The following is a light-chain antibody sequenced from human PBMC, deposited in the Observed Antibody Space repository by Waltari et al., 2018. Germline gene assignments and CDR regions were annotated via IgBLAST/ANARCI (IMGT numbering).Light chain of an antibody. J-gene: IGKJ2*01. CDR1: ETINTW. CDR3: QQYNSYPYT. Sequence: DIQMTQSPSTLSASVGDRATITCRASETINTWLAWYQQKPGKAPNLLIYDASSLQSGVPSRFSGSGSGTEFTLTISSLQPGDFATYHCQQYNSYPYTFGQGTKVELK. V-gene: IGKV1-5*01. CDR2: DAS.